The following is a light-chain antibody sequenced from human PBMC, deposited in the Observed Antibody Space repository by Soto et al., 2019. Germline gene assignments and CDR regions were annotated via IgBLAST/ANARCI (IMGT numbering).Light chain of an antibody. J-gene: IGLJ1*01. V-gene: IGLV2-14*01. Sequence: QSVLTQPASVSGSPGQSITISCTGTSSDVGGYNYVSWYQQHPGKAPKLMIYDVSNRPSGVSNRLSGSQSGNTASLTISGLQAEDEADYYYSSYTSSSPYVFGTGTKVTVL. CDR1: SSDVGGYNY. CDR2: DVS. CDR3: SSYTSSSPYV.